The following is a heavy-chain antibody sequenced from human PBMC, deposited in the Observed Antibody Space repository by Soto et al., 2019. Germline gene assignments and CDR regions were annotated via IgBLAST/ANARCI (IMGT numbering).Heavy chain of an antibody. CDR2: ISGSGGGT. Sequence: LSSAASCFTFRSDAMSWVRQEPGKGLEWFSSISGSGGGTYYADSVKGRFTFSRDNSKNTLYLQMNSLRAEDTAVYYCAKFGMATTKRSHPYYIEYWGQGALVTASS. CDR1: CFTFRSDA. D-gene: IGHD1-1*01. CDR3: AKFGMATTKRSHPYYIEY. V-gene: IGHV3-23*01. J-gene: IGHJ4*02.